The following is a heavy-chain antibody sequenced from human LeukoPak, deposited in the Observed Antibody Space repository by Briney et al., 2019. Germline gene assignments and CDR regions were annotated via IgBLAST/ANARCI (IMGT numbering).Heavy chain of an antibody. CDR1: GYTVTAYY. J-gene: IGHJ4*02. D-gene: IGHD3-10*01. CDR3: AMASSGFGGYFDY. Sequence: ASVKVSCKASGYTVTAYYLHWVRQAPGQGLEWMGWINPNSGGTNYAQKFQGRVTMTRDTSISTAYMELSSLRSDDTAVYYCAMASSGFGGYFDYWGQGTLVTVSS. V-gene: IGHV1-2*02. CDR2: INPNSGGT.